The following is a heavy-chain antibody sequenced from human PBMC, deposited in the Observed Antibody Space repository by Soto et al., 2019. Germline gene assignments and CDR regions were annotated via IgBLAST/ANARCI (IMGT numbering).Heavy chain of an antibody. J-gene: IGHJ4*02. CDR3: ATVEGLSTDYGDS. CDR1: GYTLTGLS. V-gene: IGHV1-24*01. Sequence: ASAEVSCKVSGYTLTGLSMHWVRQAPGKGLEWMGGFDPEDGETIYAQKFQGRVTMTEDTSTDTAYMELSSLRSEDTAVYYCATVEGLSTDYGDSWGQGTLVTVSS. D-gene: IGHD1-26*01. CDR2: FDPEDGET.